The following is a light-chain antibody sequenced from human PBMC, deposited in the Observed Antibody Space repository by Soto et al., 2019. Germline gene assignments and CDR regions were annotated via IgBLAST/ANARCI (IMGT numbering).Light chain of an antibody. CDR1: SSDVGSYNL. V-gene: IGLV2-23*02. J-gene: IGLJ2*01. CDR2: EVS. Sequence: QSVLTQPASVSGSPGQSITISCTGTSSDVGSYNLVSWYQQHPGKAPKLIIYEVSKRPSGVSNRFSGSKSGNTASLTIFGLQAEDEADYYCCSYAGSSTVVFGGGTKLTVL. CDR3: CSYAGSSTVV.